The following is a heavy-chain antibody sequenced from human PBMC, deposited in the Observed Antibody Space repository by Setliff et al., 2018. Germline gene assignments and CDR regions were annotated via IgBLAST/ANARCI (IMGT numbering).Heavy chain of an antibody. D-gene: IGHD6-19*01. J-gene: IGHJ6*03. Sequence: PSETLSLTCTVSGGYISTGSYYCYWIRQPPGKGLEWIGYIYYSGSTDSNPSLKSRVAISIDTSKNQFSLKLNSVTAADMAVYYCAREQWLDPPGYYYMDVWAKGTTVTVSS. CDR3: AREQWLDPPGYYYMDV. CDR2: IYYSGST. V-gene: IGHV4-61*01. CDR1: GGYISTGSYY.